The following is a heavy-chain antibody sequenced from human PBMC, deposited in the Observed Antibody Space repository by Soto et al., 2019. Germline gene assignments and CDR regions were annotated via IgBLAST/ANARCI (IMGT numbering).Heavy chain of an antibody. Sequence: PGGSLRLSCAASGFTFSSYPMRWVRQAPGKGLEWVSANSGSGGSTYYADCVKGRFTISRDKSKSTLDFQRDSQSDEYTDVYSCAKTGCDFWSGRYKPFDCWGQRTLVTVSS. J-gene: IGHJ4*01. D-gene: IGHD3-3*01. V-gene: IGHV3-23*01. CDR1: GFTFSSYP. CDR3: AKTGCDFWSGRYKPFDC. CDR2: NSGSGGST.